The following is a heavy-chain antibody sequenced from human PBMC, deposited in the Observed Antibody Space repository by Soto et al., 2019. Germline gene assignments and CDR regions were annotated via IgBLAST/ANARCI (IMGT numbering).Heavy chain of an antibody. V-gene: IGHV4-59*08. Sequence: PSETLSLTCTVSGGSIGSDSWSWNRQPPGKGLEWIGHIYYMGSTYYNPSLKSRAGISVDSSKTQVSLKLTSVTAAHTAVYFCARILMNYYRLDYWGQGALVTV. CDR2: IYYMGST. CDR1: GGSIGSDS. J-gene: IGHJ4*02. D-gene: IGHD3-10*01. CDR3: ARILMNYYRLDY.